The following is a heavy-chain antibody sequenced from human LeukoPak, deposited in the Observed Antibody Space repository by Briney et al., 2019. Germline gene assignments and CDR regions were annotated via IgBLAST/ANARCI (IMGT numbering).Heavy chain of an antibody. CDR3: ARGPSYVWGSYCYTILYYFDY. V-gene: IGHV3-7*03. CDR1: GFTFSIYW. Sequence: GGSLRLSCAASGFTFSIYWMSWVRQAPGKGLEWVANIKQDGSEKYYVDSVKGRFTISRDNAKNSLYLQMNSLRAEDTAVYYCARGPSYVWGSYCYTILYYFDYWGQGTLVTVSS. J-gene: IGHJ4*02. CDR2: IKQDGSEK. D-gene: IGHD3-16*02.